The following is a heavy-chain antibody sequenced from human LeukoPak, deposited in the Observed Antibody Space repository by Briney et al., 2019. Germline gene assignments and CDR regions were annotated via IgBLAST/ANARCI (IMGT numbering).Heavy chain of an antibody. CDR2: IYTSGST. J-gene: IGHJ4*02. Sequence: PSETLSLTCTVSGGSISSYYWSWIRQPAGKGLEWIGRIYTSGSTIYNPSLKSRLTISLDTSKNQFSLKLSSVTAADTAVYYCAREGFYSSGSGTFLDYWGQGTLVTVSS. D-gene: IGHD3-10*01. CDR3: AREGFYSSGSGTFLDY. CDR1: GGSISSYY. V-gene: IGHV4-4*07.